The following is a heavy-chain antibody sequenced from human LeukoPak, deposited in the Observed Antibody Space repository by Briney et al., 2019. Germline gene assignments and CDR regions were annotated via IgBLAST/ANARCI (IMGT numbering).Heavy chain of an antibody. V-gene: IGHV4-39*07. D-gene: IGHD4-17*01. J-gene: IGHJ1*01. CDR3: ARTTVTTKGGAEYFQH. CDR1: GGSISSSSYY. Sequence: SETLSLTCTVSGGSISSSSYYWGWIRQPPGKGLEWIGSIYYSGSTNYNPSLKSRVTISVDTSKNQFSLKLSSVTAADTAVYYCARTTVTTKGGAEYFQHWGQGTLVTVSS. CDR2: IYYSGST.